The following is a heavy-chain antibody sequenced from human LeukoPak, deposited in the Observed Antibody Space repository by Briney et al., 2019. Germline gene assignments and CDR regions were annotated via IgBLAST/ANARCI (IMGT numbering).Heavy chain of an antibody. CDR3: ARRGPYFDY. D-gene: IGHD3-10*01. J-gene: IGHJ4*02. CDR2: ISSTSADI. V-gene: IGHV3-21*05. Sequence: GGSLRLSCAASGFSFSDYNMHWVRQAPGKGLEWISYISSTSADIYYVDSVKGRFTISRDNAKNSLYLQMNSLRAEDTAIYYCARRGPYFDYWGQGILVTVSS. CDR1: GFSFSDYN.